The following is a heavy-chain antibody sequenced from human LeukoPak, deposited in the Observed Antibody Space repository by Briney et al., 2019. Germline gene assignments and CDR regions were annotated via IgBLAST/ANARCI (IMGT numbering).Heavy chain of an antibody. V-gene: IGHV1-69*13. CDR2: IIPIFGTT. Sequence: SVKVSCKASGGTFSSYAISWVRQAPGQGLEWMGGIIPIFGTTNYAQKFQGRVTITADESTSTAYMELSSLRSEDTAVYYCARDGGGDYYFDYWGQGTLVTVSS. D-gene: IGHD3-10*01. CDR3: ARDGGGDYYFDY. J-gene: IGHJ4*02. CDR1: GGTFSSYA.